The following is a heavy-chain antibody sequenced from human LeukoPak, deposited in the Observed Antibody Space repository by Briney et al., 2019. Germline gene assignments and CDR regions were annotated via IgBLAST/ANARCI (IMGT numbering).Heavy chain of an antibody. CDR3: ARRGSSWYFDY. V-gene: IGHV4-61*02. J-gene: IGHJ4*02. D-gene: IGHD6-13*01. CDR1: GGSISSGSYY. Sequence: SQTLSLTCTVSGGSISSGSYYWSWIRQPAGKGLEWIGRIYTSGSTHYNPSLKSRVTISVDTSKNQFSLKLSSVTAADTAVYYCARRGSSWYFDYWGLGALVTVSS. CDR2: IYTSGST.